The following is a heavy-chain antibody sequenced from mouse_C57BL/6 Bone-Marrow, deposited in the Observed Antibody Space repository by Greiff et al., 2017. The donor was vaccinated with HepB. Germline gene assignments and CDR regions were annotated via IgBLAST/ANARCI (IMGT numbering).Heavy chain of an antibody. Sequence: VQLQQPGAELVKPGASVKLSCKASGYTFTSYWMHWVKQRPGRGLEWIGRIDPKSGGTKYNEKFKSKATLTVDKPSSTAYMQLSRLTSEDSAVYYCARRTTVVVHWYFDVWGTGTTVTVSS. CDR2: IDPKSGGT. V-gene: IGHV1-72*01. D-gene: IGHD1-1*01. J-gene: IGHJ1*03. CDR1: GYTFTSYW. CDR3: ARRTTVVVHWYFDV.